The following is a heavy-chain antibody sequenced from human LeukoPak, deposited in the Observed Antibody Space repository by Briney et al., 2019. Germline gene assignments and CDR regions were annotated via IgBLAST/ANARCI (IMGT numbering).Heavy chain of an antibody. J-gene: IGHJ4*02. Sequence: GGSLRLSCAASGFSFSTYTMNWVRQAPGKGLDWVSYISSSSSTIYYADSVKGRFTISRDNANNSLYLQMNSLRDEDTAVYYCARARRYRSSWYHDYWGQGTLVTVSS. D-gene: IGHD6-13*01. CDR1: GFSFSTYT. CDR2: ISSSSSTI. CDR3: ARARRYRSSWYHDY. V-gene: IGHV3-48*02.